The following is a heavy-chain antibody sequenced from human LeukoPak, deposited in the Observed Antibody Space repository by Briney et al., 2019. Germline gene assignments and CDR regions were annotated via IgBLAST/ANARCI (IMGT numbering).Heavy chain of an antibody. V-gene: IGHV3-7*03. D-gene: IGHD3-22*01. CDR3: ARDAAYDSSGYLAY. J-gene: IGHJ4*02. CDR2: IKQDGSEK. CDR1: GFTFNSYW. Sequence: GGSLRLSCAASGFTFNSYWMTWVRQAPGKGLEWVANIKQDGSEKYYVDSVKGRFTISRDNAKNSLYLQMNSLRAEDTAVYYCARDAAYDSSGYLAYWGQGTLVTVSS.